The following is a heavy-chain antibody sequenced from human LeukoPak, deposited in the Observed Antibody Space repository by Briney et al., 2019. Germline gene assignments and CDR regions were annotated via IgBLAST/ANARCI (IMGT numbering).Heavy chain of an antibody. Sequence: ASVKVSCKAFGYTFTSNYMHWVRQAPGQGPEWMGVISPSGGSTTYAQKFQGRVTLTRDMSTSTDYLELSSLRSEDTAVYYCARDISSYDFWSGYYPDYMDVWGKGTTVTVSS. CDR2: ISPSGGST. J-gene: IGHJ6*03. CDR1: GYTFTSNY. CDR3: ARDISSYDFWSGYYPDYMDV. V-gene: IGHV1-46*01. D-gene: IGHD3-3*01.